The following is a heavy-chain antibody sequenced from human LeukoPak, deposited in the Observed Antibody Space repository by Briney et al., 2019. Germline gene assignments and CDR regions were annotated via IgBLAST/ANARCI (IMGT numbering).Heavy chain of an antibody. V-gene: IGHV4-39*07. J-gene: IGHJ4*02. CDR3: ARAYPIYCSGGSCYSGHYFDY. Sequence: SETLSLTCTVSGDFITAYYWGWIRQPPGKGLEWIGSIYYSGSTYYNPSLKSRVTISVDTSKNQFSLKLSSVTAADTAVYYCARAYPIYCSGGSCYSGHYFDYWGQGTLVTVSS. CDR1: GDFITAYY. CDR2: IYYSGST. D-gene: IGHD2-15*01.